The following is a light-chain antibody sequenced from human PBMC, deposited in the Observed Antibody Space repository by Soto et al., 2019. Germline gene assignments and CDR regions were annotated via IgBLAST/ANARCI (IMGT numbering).Light chain of an antibody. CDR3: CSYAGSSTYV. CDR2: EGS. J-gene: IGLJ1*01. Sequence: QSALTQPASVSGSPGQSITISCTGTSSDVGSYNLVSWYQQHPGKAPKLMIYEGSKRPSGVSNRFSGSKSGNTASLTISGLQAEDEADHYCCSYAGSSTYVFGTGTKLTVL. V-gene: IGLV2-23*01. CDR1: SSDVGSYNL.